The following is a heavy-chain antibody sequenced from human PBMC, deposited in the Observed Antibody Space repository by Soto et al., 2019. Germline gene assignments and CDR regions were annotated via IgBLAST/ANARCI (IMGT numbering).Heavy chain of an antibody. Sequence: GASVKVSCKASGYTFTCYAMHWVRQAPGQRLEWMGWINAGNGNTKYSQKFQGRVTITRDTSASTAYMELSSLRSEDTAVYYCARGYSSGWSFYYYYGMDVWGQGTTVTVSS. CDR1: GYTFTCYA. J-gene: IGHJ6*02. CDR3: ARGYSSGWSFYYYYGMDV. CDR2: INAGNGNT. V-gene: IGHV1-3*01. D-gene: IGHD6-19*01.